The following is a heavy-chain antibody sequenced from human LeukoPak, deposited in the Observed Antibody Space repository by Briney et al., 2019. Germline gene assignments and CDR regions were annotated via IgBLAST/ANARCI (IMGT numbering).Heavy chain of an antibody. Sequence: ASVKVSCKASGYTFINHAIHWVRQAPGQRLERMGWINIGNGNTKYSQNLQGRITITRDTSATTAYMDLSSLRSEDTAVYYCARRLGRSFDYWGQGTLVTVSS. CDR1: GYTFINHA. V-gene: IGHV1-3*04. J-gene: IGHJ4*02. CDR2: INIGNGNT. CDR3: ARRLGRSFDY. D-gene: IGHD2-21*01.